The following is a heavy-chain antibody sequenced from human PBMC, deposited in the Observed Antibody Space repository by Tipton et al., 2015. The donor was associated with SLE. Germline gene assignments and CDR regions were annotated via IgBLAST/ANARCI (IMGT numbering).Heavy chain of an antibody. J-gene: IGHJ3*02. D-gene: IGHD3-3*01. CDR1: GGSISSSSYY. CDR3: ARDRGFLEWLNAFDI. Sequence: TLSLTCTVSGGSISSSSYYWGWIRQPPGKGLEWIGSIYYSGSTNYNPSLKSRVTISVDTSKNQFSLKLSSVTAADTAVYYCARDRGFLEWLNAFDIWGQGTMVTVSS. V-gene: IGHV4-39*07. CDR2: IYYSGST.